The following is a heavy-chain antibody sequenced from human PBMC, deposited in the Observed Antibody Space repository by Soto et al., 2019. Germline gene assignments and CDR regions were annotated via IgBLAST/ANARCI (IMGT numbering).Heavy chain of an antibody. V-gene: IGHV3-21*01. CDR2: ISSSSSYI. CDR3: ARGGSAGDHSTPFYYYYYMDV. D-gene: IGHD3-10*01. CDR1: GFTFSSYS. J-gene: IGHJ6*03. Sequence: GGSLRLSCAASGFTFSSYSMNWVRQAPGKVLEWVSSISSSSSYIYYADSVKGRFTISRDNAKNSLYLQMNSLRAEDTAVYYCARGGSAGDHSTPFYYYYYMDVWGKGTTVTVSS.